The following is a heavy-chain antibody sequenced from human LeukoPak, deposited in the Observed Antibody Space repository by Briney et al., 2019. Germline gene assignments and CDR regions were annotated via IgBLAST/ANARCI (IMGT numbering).Heavy chain of an antibody. CDR1: GLTFSSHW. V-gene: IGHV3-74*01. Sequence: PGGSLRLSCAASGLTFSSHWMHWVRQAPGKGLVWVSRITNDGSSTTYADSVKGRFTISRDNAKNMLYLQVNSLGAEDTAVYYCARDHSGYDYVLDYWGQGTLVTVSS. J-gene: IGHJ4*02. D-gene: IGHD5-12*01. CDR3: ARDHSGYDYVLDY. CDR2: ITNDGSST.